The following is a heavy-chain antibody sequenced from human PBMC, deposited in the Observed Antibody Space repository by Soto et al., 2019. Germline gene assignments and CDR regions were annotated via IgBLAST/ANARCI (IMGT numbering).Heavy chain of an antibody. V-gene: IGHV4-34*01. Sequence: PSETLSLTCAVYGGSFSGYYWSWIRQPPGKGLEWIGEINHSGSTNYNPSLKSRVTISVDTSKNQFSLKLSSVTAADTAVYYRARGSFAVVVIQNFDYWGQGTLVTVSS. D-gene: IGHD3-22*01. CDR1: GGSFSGYY. J-gene: IGHJ4*02. CDR3: ARGSFAVVVIQNFDY. CDR2: INHSGST.